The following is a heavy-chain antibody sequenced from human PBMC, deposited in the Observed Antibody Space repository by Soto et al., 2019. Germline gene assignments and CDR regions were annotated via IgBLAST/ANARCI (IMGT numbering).Heavy chain of an antibody. CDR2: IYYIGNT. J-gene: IGHJ4*02. D-gene: IGHD1-1*01. CDR3: AREDRTNGYNYDY. CDR1: GGSISSSNYY. V-gene: IGHV4-39*01. Sequence: PSDTLSLTCSVSGGSISSSNYYWSWIRQPPGKGLEWIGSIYYIGNTYYNPPLKSRVTMSVDTSKNQFSLKVTSVTAADTAIYYCAREDRTNGYNYDYWGQGTLVTVSS.